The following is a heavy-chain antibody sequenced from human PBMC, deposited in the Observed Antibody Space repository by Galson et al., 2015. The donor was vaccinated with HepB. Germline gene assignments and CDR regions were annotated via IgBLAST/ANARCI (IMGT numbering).Heavy chain of an antibody. J-gene: IGHJ4*02. D-gene: IGHD1-26*01. Sequence: SLRLSCAVSGFEFSMYSMNWVRQAPGKGLEWISYISGNSGRIDYADSVQGRFTISRDNARNSMYLQMRSLKDEDTAVYFCTRGDGADSWYSEFWGQGTLVTVSS. V-gene: IGHV3-48*02. CDR2: ISGNSGRI. CDR1: GFEFSMYS. CDR3: TRGDGADSWYSEF.